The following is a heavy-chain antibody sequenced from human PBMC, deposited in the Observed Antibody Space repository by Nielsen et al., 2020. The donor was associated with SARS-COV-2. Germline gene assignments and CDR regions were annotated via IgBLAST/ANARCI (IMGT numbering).Heavy chain of an antibody. CDR3: ARRGAPGGTPVYLDY. J-gene: IGHJ4*02. V-gene: IGHV1-3*01. CDR2: INAGNGNT. D-gene: IGHD1-14*01. Sequence: ASVKVSCKASGYTFTSYAMHWVRQAPGQRLEWMGWINAGNGNTKYSQKFQGRVTITRDTSASTAYMELSSLRSEDTAVYYCARRGAPGGTPVYLDYWGQGTLVTVSS. CDR1: GYTFTSYA.